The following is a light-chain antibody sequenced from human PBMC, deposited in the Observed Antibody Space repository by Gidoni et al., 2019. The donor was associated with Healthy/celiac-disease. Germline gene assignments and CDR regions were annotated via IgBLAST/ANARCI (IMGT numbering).Light chain of an antibody. CDR2: AAS. CDR3: QQSYISPRR. J-gene: IGKJ1*01. CDR1: QTIHTH. V-gene: IGKV1-39*01. Sequence: DIQLTQTPSSLSASVGDRVSITCRARQTIHTHLNLYQEKPWKAPKVLIYAASSLHGGVPSRFSGSGSGTDFTLTISRLQPEDFATYYCQQSYISPRRFXQXTKVEIK.